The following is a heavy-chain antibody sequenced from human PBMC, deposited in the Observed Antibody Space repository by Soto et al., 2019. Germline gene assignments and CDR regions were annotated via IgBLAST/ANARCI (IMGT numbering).Heavy chain of an antibody. V-gene: IGHV1-18*01. J-gene: IGHJ5*02. CDR1: GYTFTSDG. CDR2: SNAYNGNT. Sequence: QVQLVQSGAEVKKPGASVKVSCKASGYTFTSDGISWVRQAPGQGLEWLGWSNAYNGNTNYAQKLQGRVTMTTDTSTSKAYKELRSLRSDDTAVYSCARVLPTFDPWGQGTLVTVSS. CDR3: ARVLPTFDP.